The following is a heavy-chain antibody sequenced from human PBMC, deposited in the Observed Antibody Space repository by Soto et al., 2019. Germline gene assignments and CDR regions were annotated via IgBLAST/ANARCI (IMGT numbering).Heavy chain of an antibody. V-gene: IGHV4-39*01. CDR3: AGQTFTIAAASYGRSNWFDP. D-gene: IGHD6-25*01. CDR2: IYFTGNT. CDR1: GGSSTSSRHF. J-gene: IGHJ5*02. Sequence: PSETLSLTCTVSGGSSTSSRHFWGWVRQPPGKGLEWIGTIYFTGNTYYTPSLKSRLTMSIDTSKNEFSLRLNSVTAADTAVYYCAGQTFTIAAASYGRSNWFDPWGPGTLVTVS.